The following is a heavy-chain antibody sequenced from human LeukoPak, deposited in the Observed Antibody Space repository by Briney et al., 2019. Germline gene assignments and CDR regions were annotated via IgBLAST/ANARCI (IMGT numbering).Heavy chain of an antibody. J-gene: IGHJ4*02. V-gene: IGHV1-69*06. Sequence: GSSVNVSCKASVGTFSNYAISWVRQAPGQGLEWMGRIIPIFDSVDYAQKFQGRVTITADKSASTAYMDLSSLRSEDTAVYYCARDSSGWYGGFFFDFWGQGPLVSVSS. CDR3: ARDSSGWYGGFFFDF. CDR1: VGTFSNYA. D-gene: IGHD6-19*01. CDR2: IIPIFDSV.